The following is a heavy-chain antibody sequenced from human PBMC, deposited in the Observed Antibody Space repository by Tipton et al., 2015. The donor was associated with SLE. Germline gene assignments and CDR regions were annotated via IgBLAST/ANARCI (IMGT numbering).Heavy chain of an antibody. CDR2: INWNGGST. CDR3: ARAMYSSSWPDAFDI. J-gene: IGHJ3*02. Sequence: GSLRLSCVASGFIFDDYGMTWVRQAPGKGLEWVSGINWNGGSTGYADSVKGRFTISRDYAKHSLYLQMNSLRAEDTALYYCARAMYSSSWPDAFDIWGQGTMVTVSS. D-gene: IGHD6-13*01. CDR1: GFIFDDYG. V-gene: IGHV3-20*04.